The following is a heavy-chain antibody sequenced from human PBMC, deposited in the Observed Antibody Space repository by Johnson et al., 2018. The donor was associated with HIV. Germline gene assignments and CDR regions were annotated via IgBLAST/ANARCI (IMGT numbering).Heavy chain of an antibody. J-gene: IGHJ3*01. Sequence: VQLVESGGVVVQPGGSLRLSCAASGFTFSSYAMAWVRQAPGKGLEWVSTISGSGSSTHYADSVKGRFTISRDNSRNTLYLQMNSLRAEDTAVYYCAKGGYYNFWSNWGQGTMVTVSS. CDR1: GFTFSSYA. CDR2: ISGSGSST. D-gene: IGHD3-3*01. CDR3: AKGGYYNFWSN. V-gene: IGHV3-23*04.